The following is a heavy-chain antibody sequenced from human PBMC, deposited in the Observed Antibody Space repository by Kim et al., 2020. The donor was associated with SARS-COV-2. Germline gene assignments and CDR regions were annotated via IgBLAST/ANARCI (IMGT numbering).Heavy chain of an antibody. CDR2: IGADGDT. V-gene: IGHV3-13*01. J-gene: IGHJ6*02. D-gene: IGHD1-26*01. CDR3: VRDLSGSNYYYGMDV. CDR1: GFTFSSHD. Sequence: GGSLSLSCAASGFTFSSHDMHWVRQATGKGLEWVSGIGADGDTYYLGSVRGRFTISRENAKNSLYLQMNSLTVGDTAVYYCVRDLSGSNYYYGMDVWGQG.